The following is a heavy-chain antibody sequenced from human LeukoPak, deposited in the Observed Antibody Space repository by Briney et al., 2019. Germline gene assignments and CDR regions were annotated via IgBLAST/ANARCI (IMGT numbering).Heavy chain of an antibody. CDR1: GGSISSSSYY. CDR2: IYYSGST. D-gene: IGHD3-22*01. J-gene: IGHJ4*02. CDR3: AIDPFSAYYYDSSGSYFDY. V-gene: IGHV4-39*07. Sequence: TSSETLSLTCTVSGGSISSSSYYWGWIRQPPGKGLEWIGSIYYSGSTYYNPSLKSRVTISVDTSKNQFSLKLSSVTAADTAVYYCAIDPFSAYYYDSSGSYFDYWGQGTLVTVSS.